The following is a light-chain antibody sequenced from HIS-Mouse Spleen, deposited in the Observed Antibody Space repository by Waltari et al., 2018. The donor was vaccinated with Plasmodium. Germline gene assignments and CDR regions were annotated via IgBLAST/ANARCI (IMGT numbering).Light chain of an antibody. CDR2: EGS. CDR3: CSYAGSSTFDWV. Sequence: DVGSYNLVSWYQQHPGKAPKLMIYEGSKRPSGVSNRFSGSKSGNTASLTISGLQAEDEADYYCCSYAGSSTFDWVFGGGTKLTVL. V-gene: IGLV2-23*03. CDR1: DVGSYNL. J-gene: IGLJ3*02.